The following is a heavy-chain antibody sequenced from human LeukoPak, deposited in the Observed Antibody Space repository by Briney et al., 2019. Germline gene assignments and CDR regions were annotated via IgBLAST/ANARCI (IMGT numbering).Heavy chain of an antibody. CDR2: IKPDGNEK. D-gene: IGHD2/OR15-2a*01. J-gene: IGHJ4*02. CDR3: AKDPLVNSQEYFDY. CDR1: GFIFSNYW. V-gene: IGHV3-7*05. Sequence: PGGSLRLSCAASGFIFSNYWMSWVRQGPGKGLEWVANIKPDGNEKYYVDSVKGRFTISRDNSKNTLYLQMNSLRAEDTAVYYCAKDPLVNSQEYFDYWGQGTLVTVSS.